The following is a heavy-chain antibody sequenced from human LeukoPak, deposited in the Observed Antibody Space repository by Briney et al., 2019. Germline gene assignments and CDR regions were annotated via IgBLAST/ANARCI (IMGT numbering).Heavy chain of an antibody. V-gene: IGHV1-46*01. D-gene: IGHD6-19*01. J-gene: IGHJ4*02. Sequence: GASMNVSCTASGYTFTNCYMHWVRQAPGQGLEWMVIINPANGDTSYAQKFQGRVTMTRDTSTSTVDMDLSSLRSDDTAVYYCARDVGSGTYMFDFWGQGTLVTVSS. CDR2: INPANGDT. CDR1: GYTFTNCY. CDR3: ARDVGSGTYMFDF.